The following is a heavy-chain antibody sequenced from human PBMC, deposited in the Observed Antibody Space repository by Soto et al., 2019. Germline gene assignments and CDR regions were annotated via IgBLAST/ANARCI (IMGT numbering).Heavy chain of an antibody. D-gene: IGHD3-22*01. CDR3: ARGVHYDSSAYYYFY. V-gene: IGHV1-69*13. J-gene: IGHJ4*02. CDR1: GGTFSSYA. CDR2: ITPIFGTA. Sequence: SVQVSCKASGGTFSSYAIDWVRQAAGQGLEWMGGITPIFGTADYAQKFRGRITITADESTSTAYMELRSLRSEDTAVHYCARGVHYDSSAYYYFYWGQGTLVTVSS.